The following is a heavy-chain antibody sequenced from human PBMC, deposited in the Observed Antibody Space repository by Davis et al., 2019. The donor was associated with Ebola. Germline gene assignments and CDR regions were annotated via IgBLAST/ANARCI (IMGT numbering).Heavy chain of an antibody. J-gene: IGHJ3*02. Sequence: GESLKISCAASGFTFTSYTMYWVRQAPGKGPEWVSGISRSGDKTYYADSVKGRFTISRDNSENTLYVQMNSLRAEDTAVYYCGKDPNGDFVGGFDIWGQGTRVTVSS. CDR3: GKDPNGDFVGGFDI. D-gene: IGHD4-17*01. V-gene: IGHV3-23*01. CDR1: GFTFTSYT. CDR2: ISRSGDKT.